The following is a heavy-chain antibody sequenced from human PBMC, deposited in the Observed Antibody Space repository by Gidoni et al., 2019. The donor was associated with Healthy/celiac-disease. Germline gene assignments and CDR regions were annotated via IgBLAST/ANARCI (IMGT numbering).Heavy chain of an antibody. CDR2: INHSGST. Sequence: QVQLQQWGAGLLKTSETLSLTCAVYGGSFSGYYWSWIRQPPGKGLEWIGEINHSGSTNYNPSLKRRVTISVDTSKNQFSLKLSSVTAADTAVYYCARTKDTVTYVTYNWFDPWGQGTLVTVSS. D-gene: IGHD4-17*01. CDR1: GGSFSGYY. J-gene: IGHJ5*02. CDR3: ARTKDTVTYVTYNWFDP. V-gene: IGHV4-34*01.